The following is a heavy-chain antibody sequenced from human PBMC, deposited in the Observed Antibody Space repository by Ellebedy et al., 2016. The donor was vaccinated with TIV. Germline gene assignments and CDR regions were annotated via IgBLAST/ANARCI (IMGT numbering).Heavy chain of an antibody. D-gene: IGHD6-19*01. CDR2: ISGSGLST. CDR3: AKETAVAGTPYNHGMDV. Sequence: GESLKIPCAASGFTFSNYAVSWVRQAPGKGLEWVSHISGSGLSTYYADSVKGRFTISRDNSKKTVYFQINSLRAEDTAVYYCAKETAVAGTPYNHGMDVWGQGTTVTV. V-gene: IGHV3-23*01. CDR1: GFTFSNYA. J-gene: IGHJ6*02.